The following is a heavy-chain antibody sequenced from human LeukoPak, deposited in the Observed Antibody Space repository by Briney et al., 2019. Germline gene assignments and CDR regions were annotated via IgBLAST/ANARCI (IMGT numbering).Heavy chain of an antibody. V-gene: IGHV3-33*08. CDR2: ISSDGSNE. J-gene: IGHJ4*02. CDR1: GFTVSSYG. CDR3: ARQDATTTPGGYFDY. D-gene: IGHD4-17*01. Sequence: GGSLRLSCAASGFTVSSYGMHWVRQAPGKGLGWVAVISSDGSNEYYADSVKGRVTISRDNSKNTLYLQMNSLTAEDTAVFYCARQDATTTPGGYFDYWGQGTLVTVSS.